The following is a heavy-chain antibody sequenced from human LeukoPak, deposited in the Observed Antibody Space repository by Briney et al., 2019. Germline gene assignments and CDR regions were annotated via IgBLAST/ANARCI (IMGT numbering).Heavy chain of an antibody. CDR2: INHSGST. CDR1: GGSFSGFY. V-gene: IGHV4-34*01. J-gene: IGHJ4*02. Sequence: SSETLSLTCAVSGGSFSGFYWKWIRQPPGKGLEWIGEINHSGSTNYNPSLKSRVTISVDTSKNQFSLKLSSVTAADTAVYYCARGPAREFPDHWGQGTLVTVSS. CDR3: ARGPAREFPDH. D-gene: IGHD3-10*01.